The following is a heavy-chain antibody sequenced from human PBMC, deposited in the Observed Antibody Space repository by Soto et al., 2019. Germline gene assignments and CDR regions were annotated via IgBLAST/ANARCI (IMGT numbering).Heavy chain of an antibody. Sequence: EVQLVESGGGLVQPGGSLSLSGAASGFTLSGYDIHWVGQATGKGLEWVSGIGSAGETYYEDSVKGRFTISRENAKNSLYLQINSLRVGDTAVYYCTRKTPTKGMAVWGQGTTVTVSS. V-gene: IGHV3-13*01. D-gene: IGHD2-15*01. J-gene: IGHJ6*02. CDR1: GFTLSGYD. CDR3: TRKTPTKGMAV. CDR2: IGSAGET.